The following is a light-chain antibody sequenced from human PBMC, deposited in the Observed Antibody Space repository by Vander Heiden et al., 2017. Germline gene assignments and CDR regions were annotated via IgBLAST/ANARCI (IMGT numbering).Light chain of an antibody. V-gene: IGKV1-33*01. J-gene: IGKJ2*01. Sequence: DIQMTQSPSSLSAFVGDRVTITCQASQDISNYLNWYQTKQGKAPKLLIYDASNLETGVPSRFSGSGSGTDFTFTISSLQPEDIATYYCQQYDNLPYTFGQGTKLEIK. CDR3: QQYDNLPYT. CDR1: QDISNY. CDR2: DAS.